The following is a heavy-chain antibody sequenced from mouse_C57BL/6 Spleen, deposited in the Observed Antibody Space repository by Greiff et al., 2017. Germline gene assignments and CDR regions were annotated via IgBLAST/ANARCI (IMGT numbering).Heavy chain of an antibody. Sequence: EVKLVEPGPGLVKPSQSLSLTCSVTGYSITSGYYCNWIRQFPGNKLEWMGYISYDGSNNYNPSLKNRISITRYTSKNQFFLELKSVTTEDTATSYCARGGYYGSSCFDYWGQGTTLTVSA. V-gene: IGHV3-6*01. J-gene: IGHJ2*01. CDR3: ARGGYYGSSCFDY. CDR2: ISYDGSN. CDR1: GYSITSGYY. D-gene: IGHD1-1*01.